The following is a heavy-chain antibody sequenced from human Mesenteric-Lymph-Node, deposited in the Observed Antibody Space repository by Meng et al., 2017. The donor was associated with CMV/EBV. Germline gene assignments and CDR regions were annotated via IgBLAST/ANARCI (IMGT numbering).Heavy chain of an antibody. D-gene: IGHD3-10*01. J-gene: IGHJ6*02. CDR3: ARGGLYYYHHYGVDV. Sequence: GESLKISCAASGFAFSGYWMHWARQVPGKGPVWVSRIKSDGRTTNYADSVKGRFTISRDNAKNTLFLQMNSLRAEDTAVYYCARGGLYYYHHYGVDVWGQGTTVTVSS. CDR1: GFAFSGYW. CDR2: IKSDGRTT. V-gene: IGHV3-74*01.